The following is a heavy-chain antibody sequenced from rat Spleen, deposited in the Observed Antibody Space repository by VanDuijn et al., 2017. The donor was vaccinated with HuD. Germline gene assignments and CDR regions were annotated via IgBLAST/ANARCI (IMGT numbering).Heavy chain of an antibody. CDR1: GYSITSAYR. D-gene: IGHD1-10*01. CDR2: IGNTGFT. Sequence: EVQLQESGPGLVKPSQSLSLTCSVSGYSITSAYRWNWIRKFPGYQLEWLGYIGNTGFTQSNPSLGSRVSITRDKSRNQFLLQLNSVTTADTATYYCTKTSQFYNNYRFYYLGQGVMVTVSS. V-gene: IGHV3-3*01. CDR3: TKTSQFYNNYRFYY. J-gene: IGHJ2*01.